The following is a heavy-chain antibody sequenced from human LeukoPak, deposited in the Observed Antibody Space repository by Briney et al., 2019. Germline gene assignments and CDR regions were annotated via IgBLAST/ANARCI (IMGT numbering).Heavy chain of an antibody. CDR3: ARDLNDFWNASGPPPSDY. CDR1: GYTFTSYG. CDR2: VNTYNGDT. Sequence: ASVKVSCKASGYTFTSYGINWVRPAPGQGLEWMGWVNTYNGDTNYAPKLQGRVTMTTDTSTGTTYMEVRSLRSDDTALYYCARDLNDFWNASGPPPSDYWGQGTLVTVSS. D-gene: IGHD3-3*01. V-gene: IGHV1-18*01. J-gene: IGHJ4*02.